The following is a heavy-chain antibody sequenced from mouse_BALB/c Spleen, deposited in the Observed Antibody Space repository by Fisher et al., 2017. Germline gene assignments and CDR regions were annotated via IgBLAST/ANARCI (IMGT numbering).Heavy chain of an antibody. D-gene: IGHD4-1*01. J-gene: IGHJ1*01. CDR3: QTGPDWYFDV. V-gene: IGHV1S53*01. Sequence: KFKGKATLTADKSSSTAYMQLNSLTSEDSAVYFCQTGPDWYFDVWGAGTTVTVSS.